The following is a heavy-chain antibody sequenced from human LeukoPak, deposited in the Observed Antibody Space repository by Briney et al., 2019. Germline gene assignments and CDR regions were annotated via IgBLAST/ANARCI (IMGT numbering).Heavy chain of an antibody. CDR2: IYPGDSDT. Sequence: GESLKISCKGSGYNFATYWIGWVRQVPGKGLEWMGVIYPGDSDTRYSPSFQGQVTISADKSISTAYLQWSSLKASDSAMYYCASQVYCSRTSCSDHWGQGTLVTVSS. CDR1: GYNFATYW. D-gene: IGHD2-2*01. CDR3: ASQVYCSRTSCSDH. V-gene: IGHV5-51*01. J-gene: IGHJ4*02.